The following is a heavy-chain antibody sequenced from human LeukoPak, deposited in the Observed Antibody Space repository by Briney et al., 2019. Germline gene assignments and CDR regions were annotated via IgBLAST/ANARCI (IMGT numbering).Heavy chain of an antibody. V-gene: IGHV4-59*01. Sequence: PSETLSLTCTVSGGSISSYYWSWIRQPPGKGLEWIGYIYYSGSTNYNPSLKSRVTISVDTSKNQFSLKLSSVTAADTAVYYCARAHGVVDPFSPFDIWGQGTFVTVSS. D-gene: IGHD3-22*01. CDR2: IYYSGST. J-gene: IGHJ3*02. CDR1: GGSISSYY. CDR3: ARAHGVVDPFSPFDI.